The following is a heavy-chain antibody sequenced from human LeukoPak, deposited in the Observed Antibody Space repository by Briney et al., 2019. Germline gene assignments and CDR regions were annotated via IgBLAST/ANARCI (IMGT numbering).Heavy chain of an antibody. CDR3: ARDSQYRSGWYTFDY. J-gene: IGHJ4*02. CDR1: GFTFSSYG. D-gene: IGHD6-19*01. V-gene: IGHV3-NL1*01. CDR2: IYSGGST. Sequence: GGSLRLSCAASGFTFSSYGMHWVRQAPGKGLEWVSVIYSGGSTYYADSVKGRFTISRDNSKNTLYLQMNSLRAEDTAVYYCARDSQYRSGWYTFDYWGQGTLVTVSS.